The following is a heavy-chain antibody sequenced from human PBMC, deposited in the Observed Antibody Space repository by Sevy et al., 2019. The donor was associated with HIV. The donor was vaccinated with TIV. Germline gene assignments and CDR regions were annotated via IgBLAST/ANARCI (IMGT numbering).Heavy chain of an antibody. CDR3: ARSSGSYDGAFDI. D-gene: IGHD1-26*01. V-gene: IGHV3-21*01. Sequence: GGSLRLSCAASGFTFSSYSMNWVRQAPGKGLEWVSSISSSSSYIYYADSVKGRFTISRDNAKNSLYLQMNSLRAEDTAVYYCARSSGSYDGAFDIWGQGTMVTVSS. CDR2: ISSSSSYI. J-gene: IGHJ3*02. CDR1: GFTFSSYS.